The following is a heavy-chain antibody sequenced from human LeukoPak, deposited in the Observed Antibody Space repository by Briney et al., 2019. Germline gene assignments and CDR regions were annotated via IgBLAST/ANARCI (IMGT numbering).Heavy chain of an antibody. CDR2: IYTSGST. CDR3: ARQYCSSTSCYMKFHPDYYMDV. J-gene: IGHJ6*03. D-gene: IGHD2-2*02. CDR1: GGSISSYY. Sequence: SETLSLTCTVSGGSISSYYWSWIRQPAGKGLEWIGRIYTSGSTNYNPSLKSRVTMSVDTSKNQFSLKLSSVTAADTAVYYCARQYCSSTSCYMKFHPDYYMDVWGKGTTVTVSS. V-gene: IGHV4-4*07.